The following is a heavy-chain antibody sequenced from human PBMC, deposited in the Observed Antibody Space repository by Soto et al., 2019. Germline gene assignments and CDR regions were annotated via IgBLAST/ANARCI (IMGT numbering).Heavy chain of an antibody. J-gene: IGHJ5*02. D-gene: IGHD2-2*01. V-gene: IGHV4-61*01. CDR1: GGSVSSGSYY. CDR2: IYYSGST. CDR3: ARDRPPAAMGAGWFDP. Sequence: SETLSLTCTVSGGSVSSGSYYWSWIRQPPGKGLEWIGYIYYSGSTNYNPSLKSRVTISVDTSKNQFSLKLSSVTAADTAVYYCARDRPPAAMGAGWFDPWGQGTLVTVSS.